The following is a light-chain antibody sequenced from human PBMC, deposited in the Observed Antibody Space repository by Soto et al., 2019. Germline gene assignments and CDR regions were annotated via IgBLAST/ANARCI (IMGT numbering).Light chain of an antibody. V-gene: IGKV3-20*01. J-gene: IGKJ1*01. CDR1: QSVGGSS. CDR2: DTS. Sequence: ETVLTQSPGTLSLSPGERATVSCRASQSVGGSSLAWYQQRPGQAPRHLIYDTSKRATGIPDRFSGSGSGTDFTLTISRLEPEDFAVYYCQQYQNSPRTFGQGTKVDIK. CDR3: QQYQNSPRT.